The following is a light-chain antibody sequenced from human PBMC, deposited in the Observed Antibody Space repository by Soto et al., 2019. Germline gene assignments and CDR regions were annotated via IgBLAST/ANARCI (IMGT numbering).Light chain of an antibody. CDR3: QQYNNWPLWT. CDR2: DAS. V-gene: IGKV3D-15*01. J-gene: IGKJ1*01. Sequence: ASGKSVDLGCRRIQSVSNTYLAWYQQKPGQAPRLLIYDASSRATGIPDRFSGSGSGTEFTLTIRCLQSEDFAVYYCQQYNNWPLWTFGQGTKVDIK. CDR1: QSVSNTY.